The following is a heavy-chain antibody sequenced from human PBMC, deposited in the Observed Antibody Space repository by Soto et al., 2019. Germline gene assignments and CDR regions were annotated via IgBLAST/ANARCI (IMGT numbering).Heavy chain of an antibody. CDR2: TNSDGTDS. D-gene: IGHD3-22*01. V-gene: IGHV3-43D*04. Sequence: VQLVESGGIGVQTGGSLRLSCAAAGFDLEDYAMHWVRQVPGKGLEWVSLTNSDGTDSYYADSVKGRFTISRDNAKTTLYLQMDRLRPEDTALYFCAKSLYYYDSSPLDHWGQGTLVTVSS. CDR1: GFDLEDYA. J-gene: IGHJ4*02. CDR3: AKSLYYYDSSPLDH.